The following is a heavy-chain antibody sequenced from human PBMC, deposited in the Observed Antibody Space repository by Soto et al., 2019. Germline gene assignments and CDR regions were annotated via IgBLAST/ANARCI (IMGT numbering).Heavy chain of an antibody. CDR1: GDSISSGGYF. D-gene: IGHD6-13*01. Sequence: TLSLTCTVSGDSISSGGYFWSWIRQHPGKGLEWIGNIYYSGSSHYKPSLKSRVIISVDTSKNQFSLKLSSVTAADTAVYYCAREGVSSSWYNYYGMDVWGQGTTVTVSS. J-gene: IGHJ6*01. CDR3: AREGVSSSWYNYYGMDV. CDR2: IYYSGSS. V-gene: IGHV4-31*03.